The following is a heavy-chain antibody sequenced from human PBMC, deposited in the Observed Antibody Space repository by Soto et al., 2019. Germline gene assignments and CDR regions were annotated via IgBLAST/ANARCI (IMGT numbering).Heavy chain of an antibody. CDR3: ARVGGYCSGGSCYPYYYYGMDV. CDR1: GGTFSSYA. CDR2: IIPIFGTA. D-gene: IGHD2-15*01. V-gene: IGHV1-69*13. Sequence: SVRVSCKASGGTFSSYAISWVRQAPGQGLEWMGGIIPIFGTANYAQKFQGRVTITADESTSTAYMELSSLRSEDTAVYYCARVGGYCSGGSCYPYYYYGMDVWGQGTLVTVSS. J-gene: IGHJ6*02.